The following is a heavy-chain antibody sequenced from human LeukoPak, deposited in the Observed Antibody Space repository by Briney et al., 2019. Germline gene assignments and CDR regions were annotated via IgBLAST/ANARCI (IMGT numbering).Heavy chain of an antibody. D-gene: IGHD3-22*01. CDR2: FDPEDGET. CDR1: GYTLTELS. J-gene: IGHJ6*02. Sequence: ASVKVSCKVSGYTLTELSMHWVRQAPGKGLEWMGGFDPEDGETIYAQKFQGRVTMTEDTSTDTAYMELSSLRSEDTAVYCCATDPTKIDSSNPYGMDVWGQGTTVTVSS. CDR3: ATDPTKIDSSNPYGMDV. V-gene: IGHV1-24*01.